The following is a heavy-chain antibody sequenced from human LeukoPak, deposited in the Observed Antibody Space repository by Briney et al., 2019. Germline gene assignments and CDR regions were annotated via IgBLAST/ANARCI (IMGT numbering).Heavy chain of an antibody. V-gene: IGHV3-9*01. CDR3: AKEMGYYSSTSCSYYYYGMDV. J-gene: IGHJ6*02. CDR2: ISWNSGSI. CDR1: GFTFDDYA. D-gene: IGHD2-2*01. Sequence: GGSLRLSCAASGFTFDDYAMHWVRQAPGKGLEWVSGISWNSGSIGYADSVKGRFTISRDNAKNSLYLQMNSLGAEDTALYYCAKEMGYYSSTSCSYYYYGMDVWGQGTTVTVSS.